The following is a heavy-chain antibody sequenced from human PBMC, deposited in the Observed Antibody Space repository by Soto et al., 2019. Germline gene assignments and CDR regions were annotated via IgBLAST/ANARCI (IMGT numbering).Heavy chain of an antibody. CDR3: TTARYSPNPDPNYDFWSGSPGYYYYYMDV. V-gene: IGHV3-15*01. D-gene: IGHD3-3*01. Sequence: GGSLRLSCAASGFTFSNAWMSWVRQAPGKGLEWVGRIKSKTDGGATDYAAPVKGRFTISRDDSKNTLYLQMNSLKTEDTAVYYCTTARYSPNPDPNYDFWSGSPGYYYYYMDVWGKGTTVTVSS. J-gene: IGHJ6*03. CDR1: GFTFSNAW. CDR2: IKSKTDGGAT.